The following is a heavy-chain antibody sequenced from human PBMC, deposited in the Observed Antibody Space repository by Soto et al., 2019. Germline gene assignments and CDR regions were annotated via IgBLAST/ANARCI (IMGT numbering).Heavy chain of an antibody. V-gene: IGHV1-69*13. CDR2: IIPIFGTA. J-gene: IGHJ6*04. CDR3: ARGSHSIRFLGYYYYGMEV. D-gene: IGHD3-3*01. CDR1: GGTFSSYA. Sequence: SVKISCKASGGTFSSYAISWVRQAPGQGLEWMGGIIPIFGTANYAQKFQGRVTITADESTSTAYMELSSLRSEDTAVYYCARGSHSIRFLGYYYYGMEVWGKGTKVTVSS.